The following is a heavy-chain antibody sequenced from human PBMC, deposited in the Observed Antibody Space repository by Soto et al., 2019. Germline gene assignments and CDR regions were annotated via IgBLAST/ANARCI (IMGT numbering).Heavy chain of an antibody. CDR3: ARDHGGVGESRACDI. CDR2: SRNKVNSYTT. J-gene: IGHJ3*02. V-gene: IGHV3-72*01. D-gene: IGHD2-8*02. CDR1: RFTFSDHY. Sequence: EVQLVESGGGLVQPGGSLRLSCTASRFTFSDHYVDWVLQAPGKGLEWVGRSRNKVNSYTTEYAVSVKGRFTITRDDSKNSLYLQMSSLKTEVTGVYYCARDHGGVGESRACDIWGQWTMVTVSS.